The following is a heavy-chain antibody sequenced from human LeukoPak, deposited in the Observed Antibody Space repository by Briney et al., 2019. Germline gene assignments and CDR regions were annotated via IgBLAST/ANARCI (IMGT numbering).Heavy chain of an antibody. J-gene: IGHJ4*02. Sequence: GSLRLSCAASGFTFSSYGMHWVRQAPGKGQERVAVIWFDGSNKYYADSVKGRFTISRDNSKNTLYLQMNSLRAEDTAVYYCAREVVDTAMVTCGLDYWGQGTLVTVSS. D-gene: IGHD5-18*01. CDR3: AREVVDTAMVTCGLDY. CDR1: GFTFSSYG. V-gene: IGHV3-33*01. CDR2: IWFDGSNK.